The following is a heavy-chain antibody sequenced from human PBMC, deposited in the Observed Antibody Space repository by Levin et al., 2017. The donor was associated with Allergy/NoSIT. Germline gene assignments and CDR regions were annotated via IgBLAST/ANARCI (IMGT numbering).Heavy chain of an antibody. CDR3: ARGAPHDCSGAGCALMDV. CDR2: INQDGSQR. Sequence: GGSLRLSCAASGFTFSNYWGTWVRRAPGRGLEWVANINQDGSQRYYVDSVKGRFTISRDNAENSLYLQMSSLRADDAAVYYCARGAPHDCSGAGCALMDVWGQGTTVTVSS. CDR1: GFTFSNYW. V-gene: IGHV3-7*01. D-gene: IGHD2-15*01. J-gene: IGHJ6*02.